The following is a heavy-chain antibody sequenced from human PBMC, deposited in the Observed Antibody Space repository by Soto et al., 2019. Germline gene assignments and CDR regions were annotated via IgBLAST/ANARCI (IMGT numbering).Heavy chain of an antibody. CDR3: ARSEVTYRRNHYFDY. CDR1: GGTFSSYA. J-gene: IGHJ4*02. V-gene: IGHV1-69*13. Sequence: AASVKVSCKASGGTFSSYAISWVRQAPGQGLEWMGGIIPIFGTANYAQKFQGRVTITADESTSTAYMELSSLRSEDTAVYYCARSEVTYRRNHYFDYWGQGTLVTVSS. CDR2: IIPIFGTA. D-gene: IGHD2-21*02.